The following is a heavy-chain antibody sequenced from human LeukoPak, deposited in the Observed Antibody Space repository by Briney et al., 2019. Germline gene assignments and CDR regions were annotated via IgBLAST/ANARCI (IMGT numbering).Heavy chain of an antibody. D-gene: IGHD6-13*01. Sequence: ASVKVSCKASGGTFSSYAISWVRQAPGQGLEWMGGIIPISGTANYAQKFQGRVTITADESTSTAYMELSSLRSEDTAVYYCASLYGIAAAGGFDYWGQGTLVTVSS. J-gene: IGHJ4*02. CDR3: ASLYGIAAAGGFDY. CDR1: GGTFSSYA. V-gene: IGHV1-69*13. CDR2: IIPISGTA.